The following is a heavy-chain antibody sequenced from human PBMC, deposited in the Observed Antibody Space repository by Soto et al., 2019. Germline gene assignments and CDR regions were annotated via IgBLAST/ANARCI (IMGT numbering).Heavy chain of an antibody. Sequence: QVQLVQSGAEVKNPGASVKVSCKTSGYTFTKYGVGWVRQAPGQGLEWMGWISGSSGNANYAEKGQGRITLTTDTSTSTAYIELRSLRSDDTAVYYCAREMAGLGGEYDYWGQGTLVTVSS. CDR3: AREMAGLGGEYDY. D-gene: IGHD3-16*01. V-gene: IGHV1-18*01. J-gene: IGHJ4*02. CDR2: ISGSSGNA. CDR1: GYTFTKYG.